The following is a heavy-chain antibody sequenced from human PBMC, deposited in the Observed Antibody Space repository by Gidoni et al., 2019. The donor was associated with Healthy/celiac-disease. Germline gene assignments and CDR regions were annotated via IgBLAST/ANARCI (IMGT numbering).Heavy chain of an antibody. V-gene: IGHV4-39*01. Sequence: QLQLQESGPGLVKPSETLSLTCTVPGGSISSSSYYWGWIRQPPGKGLEWIVSIYYSGSTYYNPSLKSRVTISVDTSKNQFSLKLSSVTAADTAVYYCARRLVAMVAPYDDYWGQGTLVTVSS. D-gene: IGHD5-12*01. CDR3: ARRLVAMVAPYDDY. CDR2: IYYSGST. J-gene: IGHJ4*02. CDR1: GGSISSSSYY.